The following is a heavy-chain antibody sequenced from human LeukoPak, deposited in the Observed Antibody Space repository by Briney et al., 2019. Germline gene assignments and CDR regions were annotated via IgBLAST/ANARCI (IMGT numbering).Heavy chain of an antibody. D-gene: IGHD6-13*01. V-gene: IGHV4-39*01. CDR1: GGSISSSSYY. J-gene: IGHJ6*03. Sequence: SETLSLTCTVSGGSISSSSYYWGWIRQPPGKGLEWIGSIYYSGSTYYNPSLKSRVTISVDTSKNQFSLKLSSVTAADTAVYYCARHSSSWYKDYYYYYMDVWGKGTTVTVSS. CDR3: ARHSSSWYKDYYYYYMDV. CDR2: IYYSGST.